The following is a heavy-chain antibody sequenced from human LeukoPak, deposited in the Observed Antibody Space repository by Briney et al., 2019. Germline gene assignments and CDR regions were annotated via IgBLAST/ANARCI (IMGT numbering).Heavy chain of an antibody. CDR2: ISWNSGSI. Sequence: GGSLRLSCAASGFTFDDYAMHWVRQAPGKGPEWVSGISWNSGSIGHADSVKGRFTISRDNAKNSLYLQMNSLRAEDTALYYCAKAPNYYDSSGYSWGQGTLVTVSS. CDR1: GFTFDDYA. V-gene: IGHV3-9*01. CDR3: AKAPNYYDSSGYS. J-gene: IGHJ4*02. D-gene: IGHD3-22*01.